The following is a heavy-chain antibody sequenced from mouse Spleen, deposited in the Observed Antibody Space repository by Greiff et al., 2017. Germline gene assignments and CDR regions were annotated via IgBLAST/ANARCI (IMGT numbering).Heavy chain of an antibody. CDR2: IYPGSGNT. CDR3: ARSGVTTAPDY. D-gene: IGHD1-2*01. Sequence: VQLQESGAELARPGASVKLSCKASGYTFTDYYINWVKQRTGQGLEWIGEIYPGSGNTYYNEKFKGKATLTADKSSSTAYMQLSSLTSEDSAVYFCARSGVTTAPDYWGQGTTLTVSS. CDR1: GYTFTDYY. J-gene: IGHJ2*01. V-gene: IGHV1-77*01.